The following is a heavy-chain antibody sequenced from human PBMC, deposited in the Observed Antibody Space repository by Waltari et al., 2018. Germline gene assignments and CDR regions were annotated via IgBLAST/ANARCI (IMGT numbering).Heavy chain of an antibody. CDR1: GDSITNYS. V-gene: IGHV4-59*08. Sequence: QVQLQESGPGLVKPSETLSLTCTVSGDSITNYSWSWIRQTPRKGLDFIGSIPSSGSSNYNPSLRGRVTMLVDTSKNQFSLRLSSVTAADTAVYYCARHVSGGTYPLDCWGQGTLVTVSS. CDR2: IPSSGSS. CDR3: ARHVSGGTYPLDC. D-gene: IGHD1-26*01. J-gene: IGHJ4*02.